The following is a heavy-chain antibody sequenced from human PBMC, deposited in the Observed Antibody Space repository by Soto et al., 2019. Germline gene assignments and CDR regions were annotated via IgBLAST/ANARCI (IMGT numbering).Heavy chain of an antibody. D-gene: IGHD3-3*01. CDR1: GYTFSNFG. CDR2: ISPSNGQT. V-gene: IGHV1-18*01. CDR3: ARVNMFFGVANLGSYFDY. Sequence: QVQLVQSGTEVKKPGASVKVSCKASGYTFSNFGLSWVRQAPGQGLEWMGWISPSNGQTIYAQNFNGRVTMTTDTSTATDPMELRSLISENTVVYYCARVNMFFGVANLGSYFDYWGQGTRVTVSS. J-gene: IGHJ4*02.